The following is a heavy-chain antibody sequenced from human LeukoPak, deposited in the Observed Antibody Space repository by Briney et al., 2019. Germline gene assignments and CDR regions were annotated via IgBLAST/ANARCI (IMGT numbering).Heavy chain of an antibody. J-gene: IGHJ5*02. Sequence: GGSLRLSCAASGFTFSSYAMSWVRQAPGKGLEWVSAISGSGGSTYHADSVKGRFTISRDNSKNTLYLQMNSLRAEDTAVYYCAKYSSGWLLYNWFDPWGQGTLVTVSS. CDR1: GFTFSSYA. D-gene: IGHD6-19*01. CDR3: AKYSSGWLLYNWFDP. CDR2: ISGSGGST. V-gene: IGHV3-23*01.